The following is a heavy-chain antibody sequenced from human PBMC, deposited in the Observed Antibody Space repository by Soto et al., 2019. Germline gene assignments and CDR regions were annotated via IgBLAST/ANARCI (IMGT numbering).Heavy chain of an antibody. D-gene: IGHD6-13*01. CDR1: GFAFTNYG. Sequence: QVQLVESGGGVVQPGRALRLSCAASGFAFTNYGMHWVRQAPGKGLEWVALISDDGNKKYYADSVKGRFTISRDNSKNTLYQLMNSLRAADTAVYFWAQSSSSSSTCTASYYYYYMDVWGKGTTVAVSS. J-gene: IGHJ6*03. V-gene: IGHV3-30*18. CDR3: AQSSSSSSTCTASYYYYYMDV. CDR2: ISDDGNKK.